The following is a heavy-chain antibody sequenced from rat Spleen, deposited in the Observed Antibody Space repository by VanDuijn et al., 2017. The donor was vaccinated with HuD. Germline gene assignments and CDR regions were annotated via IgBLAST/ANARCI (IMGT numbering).Heavy chain of an antibody. D-gene: IGHD1-4*01. CDR3: ARTRGNGPGIMDA. CDR1: GFSLTNYH. J-gene: IGHJ4*01. Sequence: QVQLKESGPGLVQPSQTLSLICTVSGFSLTNYHVHWVRQPSGKGLEWMGVIWTGGSTEYNSALKSRLSISRDTSKSQVFLKMNSLQTDDTATYYCARTRGNGPGIMDAWGQGASVTVSS. V-gene: IGHV2-30*01. CDR2: IWTGGST.